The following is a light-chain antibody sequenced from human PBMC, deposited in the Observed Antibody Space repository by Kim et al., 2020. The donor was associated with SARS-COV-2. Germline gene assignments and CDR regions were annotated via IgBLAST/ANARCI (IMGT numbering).Light chain of an antibody. CDR2: GKY. CDR3: NSRDSSGDHVV. V-gene: IGLV3-19*01. J-gene: IGLJ3*02. Sequence: AWGQTVRLTCQGDSLRNYYATWYQQRPGPAPVLVLYGKYNRPSGIPDRFSGSASGNTASLTITGDQAEDEADYYCNSRDSSGDHVVFGGGTQLTVL. CDR1: SLRNYY.